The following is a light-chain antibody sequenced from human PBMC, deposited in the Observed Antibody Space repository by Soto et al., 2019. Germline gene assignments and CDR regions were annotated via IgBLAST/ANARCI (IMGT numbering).Light chain of an antibody. Sequence: DIQMTQSPSTLSASVGDRVTITCRASQSISSRLDWYQQKPGKAPKLLIYDGSSLERGVPSRFSGSASGTEFTLTISSLQPDDFATYYCQQYYSYPITFGQGTRLEIK. V-gene: IGKV1-5*01. CDR3: QQYYSYPIT. CDR2: DGS. J-gene: IGKJ5*01. CDR1: QSISSR.